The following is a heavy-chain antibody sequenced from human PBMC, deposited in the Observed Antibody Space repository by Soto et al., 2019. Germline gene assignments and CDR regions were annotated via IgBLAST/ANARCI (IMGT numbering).Heavy chain of an antibody. Sequence: QVQLQESGPGLVKPSGTLSLTCAVSGGSVSSTNWWSWVRQPPGKGLEWIGEIYHSGSTNYNPSLTSRITISVDKFKNQFSLKLSSVTAADTAVYSCARVWYSSSSFDPWGQGTLVTVSS. V-gene: IGHV4-4*02. CDR1: GGSVSSTNW. CDR3: ARVWYSSSSFDP. J-gene: IGHJ5*02. CDR2: IYHSGST. D-gene: IGHD6-6*01.